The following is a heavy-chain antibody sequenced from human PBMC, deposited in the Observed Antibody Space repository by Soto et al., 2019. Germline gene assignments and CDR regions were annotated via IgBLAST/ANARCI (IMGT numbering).Heavy chain of an antibody. CDR2: MNPGSGDT. D-gene: IGHD3-16*01. J-gene: IGHJ5*02. Sequence: PSVKVSCKASGYSFTNNDVTWVRQATGQGLEWMGWMNPGSGDTGYAQKFQGRVTMTRDISIATAYMELSSLRSDDTAIYYCARMATFGSLNWFDPWGQGTLVTVSS. CDR1: GYSFTNND. V-gene: IGHV1-8*01. CDR3: ARMATFGSLNWFDP.